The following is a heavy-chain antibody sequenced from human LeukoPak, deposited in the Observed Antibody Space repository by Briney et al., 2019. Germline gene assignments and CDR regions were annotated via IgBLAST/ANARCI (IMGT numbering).Heavy chain of an antibody. CDR3: ARLSGNSLLNWFDP. CDR2: IYTSGST. V-gene: IGHV4-61*02. Sequence: SETLSLTCTVSGGSISSGSYYWSWIRQPAGKGLEWIGRIYTSGSTNYNPSLKSRVTMSVDTSKNQFSLKLSSVTAADTAVYYCARLSGNSLLNWFDPWGQGTLVTVSS. CDR1: GGSISSGSYY. J-gene: IGHJ5*02. D-gene: IGHD3-10*01.